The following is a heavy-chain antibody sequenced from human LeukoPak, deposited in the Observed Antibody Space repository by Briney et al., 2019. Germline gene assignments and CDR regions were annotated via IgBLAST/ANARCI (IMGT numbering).Heavy chain of an antibody. J-gene: IGHJ5*02. Sequence: PGGSLRLSCSASGFTLSRYWMHWVRQAPGKGLEWVSRIKADESSASYADSVKGRFTISRDNSKNTLYLQMNSLRAEDTAVHYCAKDGRGYCSSTSCYQFDLWGQGTLVTVSS. CDR2: IKADESSA. CDR3: AKDGRGYCSSTSCYQFDL. CDR1: GFTLSRYW. D-gene: IGHD2-2*01. V-gene: IGHV3-74*01.